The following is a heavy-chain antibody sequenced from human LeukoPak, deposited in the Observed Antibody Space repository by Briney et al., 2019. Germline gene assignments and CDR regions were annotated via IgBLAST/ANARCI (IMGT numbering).Heavy chain of an antibody. D-gene: IGHD5-24*01. CDR1: GYSFTGHA. Sequence: GASVKVSCKASGYSFTGHAMNWVRQAPGQGLEWMGWINTNTGNPTYAQGFTGRFVFSLDTSVSTAYLQISSLKAEDTAVYYCARDASTIRFDYWGQETLVTVSS. CDR2: INTNTGNP. CDR3: ARDASTIRFDY. J-gene: IGHJ4*02. V-gene: IGHV7-4-1*02.